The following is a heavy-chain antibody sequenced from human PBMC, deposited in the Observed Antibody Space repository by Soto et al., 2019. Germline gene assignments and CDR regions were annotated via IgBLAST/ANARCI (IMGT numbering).Heavy chain of an antibody. CDR3: ARPPPFN. CDR1: GFTFSSYA. J-gene: IGHJ4*02. V-gene: IGHV3-30-3*01. D-gene: IGHD3-10*01. CDR2: ISYDGSNK. Sequence: QVLLVESGGGVVQPGRSLRLSCAASGFTFSSYAMHWVRQAPGKGLEWVAVISYDGSNKYYADSVKGRFTISRDNSKNTLYLQMNSLRAEDTAVYYCARPPPFNWGQGTLVTVSS.